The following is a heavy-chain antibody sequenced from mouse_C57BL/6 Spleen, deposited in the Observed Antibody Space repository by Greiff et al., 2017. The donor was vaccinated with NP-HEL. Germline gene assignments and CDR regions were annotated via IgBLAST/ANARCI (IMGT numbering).Heavy chain of an antibody. J-gene: IGHJ3*01. CDR3: ARGRIYYDYDRGFAY. CDR2: ISNGGGST. V-gene: IGHV5-12*01. CDR1: GFTFSDYY. Sequence: EVQGVESGGGLVQPGGSLKLSCAASGFTFSDYYMYWVRQTPEKRLEWVAYISNGGGSTYYPATVQGRFTISTDNAKNTLYLQMSRLKSEDTAMYYCARGRIYYDYDRGFAYWDQGTLVTVSA. D-gene: IGHD2-4*01.